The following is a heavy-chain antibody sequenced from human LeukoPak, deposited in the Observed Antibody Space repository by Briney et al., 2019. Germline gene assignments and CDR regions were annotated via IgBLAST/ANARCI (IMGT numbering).Heavy chain of an antibody. CDR3: ARAPTARNWFDP. Sequence: PSETLSPTCTVSGGSISSYYWSWIRQPPGKGLEWIGYIYYSGSTNYNPSLKSRVTISVDTSKNQFSLKLSSVTAADTAVYYCARAPTARNWFDPWGQGTLVTVSS. CDR1: GGSISSYY. V-gene: IGHV4-59*01. J-gene: IGHJ5*02. CDR2: IYYSGST.